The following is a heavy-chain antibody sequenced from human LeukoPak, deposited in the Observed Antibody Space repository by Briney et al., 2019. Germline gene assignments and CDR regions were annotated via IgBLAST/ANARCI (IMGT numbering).Heavy chain of an antibody. Sequence: GSLRLSCAASGFTFSSYGMHWVRQAPGQGLEWMGIINPSGGSISYAQKFQGRVTMTRDTSTSTVYMELNSLRSEDTAVYYCARGPLGSSSWYFLDPYFDYWGQGTLVTVSS. J-gene: IGHJ4*02. D-gene: IGHD6-13*01. CDR2: INPSGGSI. CDR3: ARGPLGSSSWYFLDPYFDY. CDR1: GFTFSSYG. V-gene: IGHV1-46*01.